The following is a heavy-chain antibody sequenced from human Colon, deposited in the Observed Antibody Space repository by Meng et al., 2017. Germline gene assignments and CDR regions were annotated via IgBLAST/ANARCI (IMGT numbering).Heavy chain of an antibody. CDR3: ARFQYYYDSSGYYYGRGLDY. V-gene: IGHV4-61*02. J-gene: IGHJ4*02. CDR1: GGPISSGSYY. CDR2: IYTSGST. Sequence: LRLSCTVSGGPISSGSYYWSWIRQPAGKGLEWIGRIYTSGSTNYNPSLKSRVTISVDTSKNQFSLKLSSVTAADTAVYYCARFQYYYDSSGYYYGRGLDYWGQGTPVTVSS. D-gene: IGHD3-22*01.